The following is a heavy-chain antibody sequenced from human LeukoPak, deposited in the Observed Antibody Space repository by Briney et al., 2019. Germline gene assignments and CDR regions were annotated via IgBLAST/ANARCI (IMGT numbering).Heavy chain of an antibody. CDR1: GFTFSNYV. CDR2: INHNGEMI. CDR3: ARDNDWAFHY. J-gene: IGHJ4*02. V-gene: IGHV3-48*02. Sequence: GGSLRLSCAASGFTFSNYVMSWVRQAPGKGLEWVSYINHNGEMIFYPDFVKGRFTISRDNAKSSLYLQINSLRDEDTAVYYCARDNDWAFHYWGQGTLVTVSS. D-gene: IGHD3-9*01.